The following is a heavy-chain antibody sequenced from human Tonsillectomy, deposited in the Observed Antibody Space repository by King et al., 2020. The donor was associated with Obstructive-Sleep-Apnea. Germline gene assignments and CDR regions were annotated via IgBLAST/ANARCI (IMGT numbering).Heavy chain of an antibody. D-gene: IGHD3-10*01. J-gene: IGHJ5*02. V-gene: IGHV3-30*04. CDR3: AKSVILWFGESTPNWFDP. Sequence: VQLVESGGGVVQPGRSLRLSCAASGFTFSSYAMHWVRQAPGKGLEWVAVISYDGSNKYYADSLKGRFTIARDNSKNTLYLQMNSLRAEDTAVYYCAKSVILWFGESTPNWFDPWGQGTLVTVSS. CDR2: ISYDGSNK. CDR1: GFTFSSYA.